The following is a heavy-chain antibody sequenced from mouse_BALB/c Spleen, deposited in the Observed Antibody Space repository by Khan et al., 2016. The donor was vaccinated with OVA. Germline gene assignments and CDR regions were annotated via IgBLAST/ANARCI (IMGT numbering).Heavy chain of an antibody. V-gene: IGHV1S81*02. CDR3: TRGGVGSCAY. CDR1: GYTFTSYY. D-gene: IGHD2-2*01. Sequence: QVQLQQSGAELVKPGASVKLSCKASGYTFTSYYIYWVKQRPGQGLEWIGEINPSNGGTNFNEKFKSKATLTVDKSSSTAYLQLSSLTSEDSAVYYWTRGGVGSCAYWGQGTLVTVSA. J-gene: IGHJ3*01. CDR2: INPSNGGT.